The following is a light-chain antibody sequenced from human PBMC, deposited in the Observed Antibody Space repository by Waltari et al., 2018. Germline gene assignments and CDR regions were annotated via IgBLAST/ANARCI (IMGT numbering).Light chain of an antibody. CDR3: QSYDTTLSAVV. V-gene: IGLV1-40*01. Sequence: QSVLTQPPSVSGAPGQRVTISCSGTKSNIGADFDVHWYQQVPGTAPKLLLHVVSNRPSGFPDRFAGVKSGASASLVITGLQAEDEAMYYCQSYDTTLSAVVFGGGTRLTV. CDR2: VVS. J-gene: IGLJ2*01. CDR1: KSNIGADFD.